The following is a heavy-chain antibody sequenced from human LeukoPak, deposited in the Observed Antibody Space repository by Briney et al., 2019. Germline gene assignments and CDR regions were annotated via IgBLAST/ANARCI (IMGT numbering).Heavy chain of an antibody. J-gene: IGHJ6*02. V-gene: IGHV3-23*01. CDR2: ISGSGGST. D-gene: IGHD6-6*01. CDR3: AKDIAARPYYYYGMDV. Sequence: GGSLGLSCAASGFTFSSYAMSWVRQAPGKGLEWVSAISGSGGSTYYADSVKGRFTISRDNSKNTLYLQMNSLRAEDTAVYYCAKDIAARPYYYYGMDVWGQGTTVTVSS. CDR1: GFTFSSYA.